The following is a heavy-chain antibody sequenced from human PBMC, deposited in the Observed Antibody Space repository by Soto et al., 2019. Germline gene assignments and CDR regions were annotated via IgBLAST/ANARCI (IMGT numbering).Heavy chain of an antibody. V-gene: IGHV1-8*01. J-gene: IGHJ3*02. Sequence: ASVKVSCKASGYTFTSYDINWVRQATGQGLEWMGWMNPNSGNTGYAQKFQGRVTMTRNTSISTAYMELSSLRSEDTAVYYCARPGTIVVVPAAMRPDDAFDIWGQGTMVTVSS. D-gene: IGHD2-2*01. CDR3: ARPGTIVVVPAAMRPDDAFDI. CDR2: MNPNSGNT. CDR1: GYTFTSYD.